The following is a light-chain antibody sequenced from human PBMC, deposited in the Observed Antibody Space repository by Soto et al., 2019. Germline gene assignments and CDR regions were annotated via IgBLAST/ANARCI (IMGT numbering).Light chain of an antibody. CDR1: QSLLHSNGYNY. V-gene: IGKV2-28*01. Sequence: DIVMTQSPLSLPVTPGEPASISCRSSQSLLHSNGYNYLDWYLQKPGQSPQLLIYLGSNRASGVPDRFSGSGSGTAFTLKISRVEAEDVGVYYCMQALQTGYTFGQRTKLEIK. CDR3: MQALQTGYT. CDR2: LGS. J-gene: IGKJ2*01.